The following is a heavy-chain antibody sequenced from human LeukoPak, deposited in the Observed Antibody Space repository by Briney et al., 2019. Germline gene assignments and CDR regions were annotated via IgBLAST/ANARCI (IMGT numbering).Heavy chain of an antibody. J-gene: IGHJ4*02. V-gene: IGHV4-30-4*08. CDR1: GGSISRADYY. CDR2: IYYSGST. D-gene: IGHD3-3*01. CDR3: ARDSDFWSGYYYFDY. Sequence: SQTLSLTCTVSGGSISRADYYWSWIRQPPGKGLEWIGYIYYSGSTYYNPSLKSRATISVDTSKNQFSLKLSSVTAADTAVYYCARDSDFWSGYYYFDYWGQGTLVTVSS.